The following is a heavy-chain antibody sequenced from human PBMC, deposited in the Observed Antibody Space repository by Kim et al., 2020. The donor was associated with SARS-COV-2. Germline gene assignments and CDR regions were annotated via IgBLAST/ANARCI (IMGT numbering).Heavy chain of an antibody. Sequence: GGSLRLSCAASGFTFSDTYMHWVRQAPGKGLEWVGRIKNKRDGGTSDYAAPVKGSFTISRDESTNTLQLQMHSLKTAATALYFCHTKRSYVYGADYWGQGALVTVSS. CDR3: HTKRSYVYGADY. CDR1: GFTFSDTY. V-gene: IGHV3-15*01. CDR2: IKNKRDGGTS. J-gene: IGHJ4*02. D-gene: IGHD1-26*01.